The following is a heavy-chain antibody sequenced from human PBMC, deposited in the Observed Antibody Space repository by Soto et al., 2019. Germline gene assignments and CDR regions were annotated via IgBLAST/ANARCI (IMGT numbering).Heavy chain of an antibody. CDR3: ARSKVNMIVVVNLDY. D-gene: IGHD3-22*01. Sequence: QVQLVESGGGVVQPGRSLRLSCAASGFTFSSYAMHWVRQAPGKGLEWVAVISYDGSNKYYADSVKGRFTISRDNSTNTLYLQMNSLRAEDTAVYYCARSKVNMIVVVNLDYWGQGTLVTVSS. CDR1: GFTFSSYA. CDR2: ISYDGSNK. J-gene: IGHJ4*02. V-gene: IGHV3-30-3*01.